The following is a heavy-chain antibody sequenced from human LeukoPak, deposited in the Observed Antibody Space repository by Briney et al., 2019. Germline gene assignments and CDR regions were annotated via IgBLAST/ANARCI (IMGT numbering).Heavy chain of an antibody. V-gene: IGHV1-18*01. CDR1: GYTFTSYG. J-gene: IGHJ5*02. CDR3: ARDRSASSSWSYHWFDP. CDR2: ISAYNGNT. Sequence: ASVKVSCKASGYTFTSYGISWVRQAPGQGLEWMGWISAYNGNTNYAQKLQGRVTMTTDTSTSTAYMELRSLRSDDTAVYYCARDRSASSSWSYHWFDPWGQETLVTVSS. D-gene: IGHD6-13*01.